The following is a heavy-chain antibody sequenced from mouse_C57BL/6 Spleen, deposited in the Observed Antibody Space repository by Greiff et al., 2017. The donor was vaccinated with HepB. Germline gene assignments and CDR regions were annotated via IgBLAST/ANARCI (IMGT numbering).Heavy chain of an antibody. CDR1: GYSITSGYD. CDR3: ARDGYGSSYWWYFDV. CDR2: ISYSGST. Sequence: EVQLVESGPGMVKPSQSLSLTCTVTGYSITSGYDWHWIRHFPGNKLEWMGYISYSGSTNYNPSLKSRISITHDTSKNHFFLKLNSVTTEDTATYYCARDGYGSSYWWYFDVWGTGTTVTVSS. D-gene: IGHD1-1*01. J-gene: IGHJ1*03. V-gene: IGHV3-1*01.